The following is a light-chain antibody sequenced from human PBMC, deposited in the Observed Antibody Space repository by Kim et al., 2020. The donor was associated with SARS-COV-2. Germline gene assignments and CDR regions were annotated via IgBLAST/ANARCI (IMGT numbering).Light chain of an antibody. J-gene: IGLJ1*01. CDR3: CTYAGSRTYV. CDR1: SSDVGSYNL. CDR2: EVS. V-gene: IGLV2-23*02. Sequence: QSALTQPASVSGSPGQSITISCTGTSSDVGSYNLVSWYQQHPGKAPKLMIYEVSKRPSGVSNRFSGSKSGNTASLTISGLRAEDEADYYCCTYAGSRTYVFGTGTKVTVL.